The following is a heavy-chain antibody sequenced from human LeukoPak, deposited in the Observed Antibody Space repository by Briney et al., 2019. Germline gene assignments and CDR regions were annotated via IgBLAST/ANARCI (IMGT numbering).Heavy chain of an antibody. CDR2: TYYRSKWYN. CDR3: AIPYSGSEGGGFDP. D-gene: IGHD3-10*01. J-gene: IGHJ5*02. Sequence: SQTLSLTCAISGDSVSSDNAAWNWIRQSPSRGLEWLGRTYYRSKWYNDYAVSVKSRITINPDIFKNQFSLQLKSVTRDDTAVYYCAIPYSGSEGGGFDPWGQGTLVTVSS. V-gene: IGHV6-1*01. CDR1: GDSVSSDNAA.